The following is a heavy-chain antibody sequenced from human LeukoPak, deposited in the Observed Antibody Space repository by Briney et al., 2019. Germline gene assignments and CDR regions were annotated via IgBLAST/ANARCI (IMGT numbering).Heavy chain of an antibody. CDR2: ISSSSYI. D-gene: IGHD4/OR15-4a*01. Sequence: PGGSLRLSCAASGFTFSSYSMNWFRQAPGKGLEWVSSISSSSYIYYADSVKGRFTISRDNAKNSLYLQMNSLRAEDTAVYYCARPGDYGDFDYWGQGTLVTVSS. J-gene: IGHJ4*02. CDR3: ARPGDYGDFDY. V-gene: IGHV3-21*01. CDR1: GFTFSSYS.